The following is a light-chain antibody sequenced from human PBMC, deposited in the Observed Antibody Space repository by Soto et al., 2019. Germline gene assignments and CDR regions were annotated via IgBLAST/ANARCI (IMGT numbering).Light chain of an antibody. Sequence: QSALTQPPSATVSPGQSITLSCTGTSSDVGAYDFVSCSQHHPGKAPKLMIYEVTKRPSGVPDRFSGSKSGNTASLTVSGLQAEDEADYYCTSHAGNYNFPYVFGTGT. CDR1: SSDVGAYDF. J-gene: IGLJ1*01. CDR2: EVT. V-gene: IGLV2-8*01. CDR3: TSHAGNYNFPYV.